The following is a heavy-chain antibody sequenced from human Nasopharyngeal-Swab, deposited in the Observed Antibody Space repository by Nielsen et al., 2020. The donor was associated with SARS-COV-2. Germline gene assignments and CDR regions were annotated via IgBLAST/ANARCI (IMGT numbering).Heavy chain of an antibody. CDR1: GYTFTGYY. J-gene: IGHJ6*02. CDR2: INPNSGGT. V-gene: IGHV1-2*04. D-gene: IGHD1-26*01. CDR3: ARVGLVGARYYYGMDV. Sequence: ASVKVSCKASGYTFTGYYMHWVRQAPGQGLERMGWINPNSGGTNYAQKFQGWVTMTRDASISTAYMELSRLRSDDTAVYYCARVGLVGARYYYGMDVWGQGTTVTVSS.